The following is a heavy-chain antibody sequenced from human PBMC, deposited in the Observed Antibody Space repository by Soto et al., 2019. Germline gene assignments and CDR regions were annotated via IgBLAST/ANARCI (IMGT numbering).Heavy chain of an antibody. CDR2: VIPIFGTS. CDR1: EGTFSSSA. D-gene: IGHD3-3*01. V-gene: IGHV1-69*06. Sequence: SVKVSCKASEGTFSSSAISWVRQAPGQGPEWMGGVIPIFGTSNYAQKFQGRVTITADKSTSTAYMELSSLRSEDTAVYYCARGYLSPKPSAFGVVVGMDVWGQGTAVTVSS. CDR3: ARGYLSPKPSAFGVVVGMDV. J-gene: IGHJ6*02.